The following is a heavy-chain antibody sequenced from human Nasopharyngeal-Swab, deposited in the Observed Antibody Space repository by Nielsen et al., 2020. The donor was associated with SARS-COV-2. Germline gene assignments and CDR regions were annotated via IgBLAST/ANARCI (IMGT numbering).Heavy chain of an antibody. J-gene: IGHJ4*02. CDR2: IYYSGST. V-gene: IGHV4-59*01. D-gene: IGHD3-22*01. CDR3: ARGETGIDSRRGWLLLDY. CDR1: GGSISSYY. Sequence: SETLSLTCTVSGGSISSYYWSWIRQPPGKGLEWIGYIYYSGSTNYNPSLKSRVTISVDTSKNQFSLKLSSVTAADTAVYYCARGETGIDSRRGWLLLDYWGQGTLVTVSS.